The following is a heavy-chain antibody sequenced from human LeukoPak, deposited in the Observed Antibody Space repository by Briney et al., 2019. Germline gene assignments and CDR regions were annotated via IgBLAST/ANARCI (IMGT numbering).Heavy chain of an antibody. Sequence: KPSETLSLTCAVYGGSFSGYYWSWIRQPPGNGLEWIGEINHSGSTNYNPSLKSRVTISVDTSKNQFSLKLSSVTAADTAVYYCARGRIVTKYYYGSGSPRWFDPWGQGTLVTVSS. CDR2: INHSGST. D-gene: IGHD3-10*01. CDR3: ARGRIVTKYYYGSGSPRWFDP. V-gene: IGHV4-34*01. CDR1: GGSFSGYY. J-gene: IGHJ5*02.